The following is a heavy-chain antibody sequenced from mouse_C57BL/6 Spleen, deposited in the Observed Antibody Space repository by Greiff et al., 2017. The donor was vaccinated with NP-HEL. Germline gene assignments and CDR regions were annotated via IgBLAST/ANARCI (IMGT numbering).Heavy chain of an antibody. Sequence: QVQLQQSGPGLVQPSQCLSITCTVSGFSLTSYGVHWVRQSPGKGLEWLGVIWSGGSTDYNAAFISRLSISKDNSKSQVFFKMNSLQADDTAIYYCARDGSGRAMDYWGQGTSVTVSS. J-gene: IGHJ4*01. D-gene: IGHD1-1*01. CDR1: GFSLTSYG. CDR2: IWSGGST. V-gene: IGHV2-2*01. CDR3: ARDGSGRAMDY.